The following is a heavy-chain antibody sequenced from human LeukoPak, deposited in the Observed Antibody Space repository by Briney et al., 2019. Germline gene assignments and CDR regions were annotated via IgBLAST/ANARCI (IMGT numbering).Heavy chain of an antibody. CDR3: ARSVVRGLVDVFDI. CDR2: IIPIFGTA. J-gene: IGHJ3*02. CDR1: GGTFSSYA. Sequence: ASVKVSCKASGGTFSSYAISWVRQAPGQGLEWMGGIIPIFGTANYAQKFQGRVTITADESTSTAYMELSSLRSEDTAVYYCARSVVRGLVDVFDIWGKGKMVPVSS. D-gene: IGHD2-2*01. V-gene: IGHV1-69*13.